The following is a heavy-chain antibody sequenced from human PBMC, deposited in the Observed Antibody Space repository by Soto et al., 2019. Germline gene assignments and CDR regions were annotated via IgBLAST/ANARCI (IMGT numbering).Heavy chain of an antibody. CDR2: TSGSGGST. Sequence: PVGSLRLSCAASGFTFSSYAMSWFRQAPGKGLEWVSATSGSGGSTYYADSVKGRFTISRDNSKNTLYLQMNSLRAEDTAVYYCANDPFALIPVGDFDIWGQGTMVTVSS. D-gene: IGHD4-17*01. V-gene: IGHV3-23*01. J-gene: IGHJ3*02. CDR1: GFTFSSYA. CDR3: ANDPFALIPVGDFDI.